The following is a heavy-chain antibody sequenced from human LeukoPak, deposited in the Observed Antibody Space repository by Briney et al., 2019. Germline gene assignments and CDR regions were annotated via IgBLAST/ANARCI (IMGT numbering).Heavy chain of an antibody. CDR2: IWYDGSNK. D-gene: IGHD5-18*01. CDR1: GFTFSDYG. J-gene: IGHJ6*02. CDR3: ARIRSGSYGSRRYYYYYGMDV. V-gene: IGHV3-33*01. Sequence: PGGSLRLSCAASGFTFSDYGMHWVRQTPGRGLEWVAAIWYDGSNKYYADSVEGRFTISRDNSKNTLYLQMNSLRAEDTAVYYCARIRSGSYGSRRYYYYYGMDVWGQGTTVTVSS.